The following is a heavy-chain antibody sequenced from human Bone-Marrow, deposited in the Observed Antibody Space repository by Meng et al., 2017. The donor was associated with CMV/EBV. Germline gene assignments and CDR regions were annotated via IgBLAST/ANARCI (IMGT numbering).Heavy chain of an antibody. CDR1: GFTFSSYS. CDR3: AKVSQYNFDY. V-gene: IGHV3-48*01. D-gene: IGHD1-1*01. CDR2: ISSSSSTI. Sequence: GESLKISCAASGFTFSSYSMNWVRQAPGKGLEWVSYISSSSSTIYYADSVKGRFTISRDNSKNTLYLQMNSLRAEDTAVYYCAKVSQYNFDYWGQGTLVTVSS. J-gene: IGHJ4*02.